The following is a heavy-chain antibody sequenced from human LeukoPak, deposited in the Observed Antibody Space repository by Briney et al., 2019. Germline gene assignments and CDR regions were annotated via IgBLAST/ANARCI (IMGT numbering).Heavy chain of an antibody. CDR1: GFTFSSYA. V-gene: IGHV3-33*08. CDR2: IWYDGSNK. CDR3: ARGGGGSGSYSDY. J-gene: IGHJ4*02. D-gene: IGHD3-10*01. Sequence: GGSLRLSCAASGFTFSSYAMHWVRQAPGKGLEWVAVIWYDGSNKYYADSVKGRFTISRDNSKNTLYLQMNSLRAEDTAVYYCARGGGGSGSYSDYWGQGTLVTVSS.